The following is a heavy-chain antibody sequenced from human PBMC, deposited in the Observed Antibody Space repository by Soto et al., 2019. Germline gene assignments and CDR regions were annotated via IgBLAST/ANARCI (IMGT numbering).Heavy chain of an antibody. V-gene: IGHV3-23*01. Sequence: GGSLRLSCAASGFTFSSYAMSWVRQAPGKGLEWVSAISGSGGSTYYADSVKGRFTISRDNSKNTLYLQMNSLRAEDTAVYYCAKDTKLLRFLEWFPRHFDYWGQGTLVTVSS. J-gene: IGHJ4*02. CDR2: ISGSGGST. D-gene: IGHD3-3*01. CDR3: AKDTKLLRFLEWFPRHFDY. CDR1: GFTFSSYA.